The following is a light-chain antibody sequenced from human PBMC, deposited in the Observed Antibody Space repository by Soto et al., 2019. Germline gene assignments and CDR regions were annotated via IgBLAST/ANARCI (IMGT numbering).Light chain of an antibody. CDR2: KAS. CDR1: QSISSW. J-gene: IGKJ4*01. CDR3: QQYNSYPLT. Sequence: DIQMTQSPSTLSASVGDRVTITCRASQSISSWLAWYQQKPGKAPKLLIYKASSLESGVPSRFSGSGSGTEFTLSISSLQPDDFATYFCQQYNSYPLTFGGGTKVEIK. V-gene: IGKV1-5*03.